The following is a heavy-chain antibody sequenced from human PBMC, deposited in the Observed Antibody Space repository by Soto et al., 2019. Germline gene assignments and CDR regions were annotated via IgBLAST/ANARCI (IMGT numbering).Heavy chain of an antibody. CDR1: GFTFTSSA. Sequence: SVKVSCKASGFTFTSSAVQWVRQARGQRLEWIGWIVVGSGNTNYAQKFQERVTITRDMSTSTAYMELSSLRSEDTAVYYCAAYSSGSYDAFDIWGQGTMVTVSS. V-gene: IGHV1-58*01. CDR3: AAYSSGSYDAFDI. J-gene: IGHJ3*02. D-gene: IGHD6-19*01. CDR2: IVVGSGNT.